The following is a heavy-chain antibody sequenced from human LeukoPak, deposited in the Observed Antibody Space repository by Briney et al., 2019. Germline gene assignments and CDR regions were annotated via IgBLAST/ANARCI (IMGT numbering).Heavy chain of an antibody. D-gene: IGHD5-18*01. CDR1: GGSISSYY. J-gene: IGHJ4*02. V-gene: IGHV4-59*08. CDR3: ARGAHSYGYPFDY. Sequence: SETLSLTCTVSGGSISSYYWSWLRQPPGKGLEWIGYIYYSVSTNYNPSLKSRVTISVDTSKNQFSLKLSSVTAADTAVYYCARGAHSYGYPFDYWGQGTLVTVSS. CDR2: IYYSVST.